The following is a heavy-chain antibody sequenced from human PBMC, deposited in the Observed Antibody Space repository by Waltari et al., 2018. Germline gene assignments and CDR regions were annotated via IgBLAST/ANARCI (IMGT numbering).Heavy chain of an antibody. CDR3: ARGTYYFDTSANYVPSSFDS. Sequence: QVHLLQSGTEVKKPGSSVQISCTASGGTFRRNAISWVRQAPGQGLEWMGGIIPTFGTINYARTFQGRVTITADESTSTVYMDLRSLGSADTALYYCARGTYYFDTSANYVPSSFDSWGQGTLVSVSS. J-gene: IGHJ4*02. CDR2: IIPTFGTI. CDR1: GGTFRRNA. V-gene: IGHV1-69*01. D-gene: IGHD3-22*01.